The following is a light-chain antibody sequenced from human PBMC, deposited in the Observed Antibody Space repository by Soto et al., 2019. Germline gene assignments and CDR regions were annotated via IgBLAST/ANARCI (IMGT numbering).Light chain of an antibody. J-gene: IGKJ2*01. Sequence: EVVMTQSPATLSASPGERVILSCRASQNIGSNLAWYQRRPGQAPRLLMYGASTRATETPARFSGSGSATDFTLTISSLQSEDFAVYYCQQYNNWPPYTFGQGTKVDI. CDR2: GAS. V-gene: IGKV3-15*01. CDR1: QNIGSN. CDR3: QQYNNWPPYT.